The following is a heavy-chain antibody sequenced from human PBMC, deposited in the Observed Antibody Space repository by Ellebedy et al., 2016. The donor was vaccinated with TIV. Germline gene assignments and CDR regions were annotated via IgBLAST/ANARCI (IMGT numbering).Heavy chain of an antibody. CDR2: ISYDGSNK. V-gene: IGHV3-30*03. J-gene: IGHJ4*02. D-gene: IGHD6-19*01. CDR1: GLTFSSYG. CDR3: TTRGRYAVAGPD. Sequence: GESLKISCAASGLTFSSYGMHWVRQAPGKGLEWVAVISYDGSNKYYADSVKGRFTISRDNSKNTLYLQMNSLRTEDTAVYYCTTRGRYAVAGPDWGQGTLVTVSS.